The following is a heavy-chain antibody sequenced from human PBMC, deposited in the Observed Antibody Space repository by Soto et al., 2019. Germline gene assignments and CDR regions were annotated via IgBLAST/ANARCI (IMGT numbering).Heavy chain of an antibody. D-gene: IGHD2-21*02. Sequence: VQLVESGGGVVHPGTSLRLSCTASGFTFSKAYMNWVRQAPGQGLEWVGQIDSKIDADKTDLAAPVKGRFTLSRDDSKNTVYLQMNGLEIEDTAMYYCVTRFTAVATARFDYWGQGTLVTVSS. CDR3: VTRFTAVATARFDY. V-gene: IGHV3-15*04. CDR1: GFTFSKAY. J-gene: IGHJ4*02. CDR2: IDSKIDADKT.